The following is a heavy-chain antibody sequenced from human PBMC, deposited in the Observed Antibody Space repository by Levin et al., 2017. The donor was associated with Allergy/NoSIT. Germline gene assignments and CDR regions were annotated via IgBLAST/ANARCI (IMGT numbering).Heavy chain of an antibody. CDR3: AKGGWTVAGYFDY. CDR2: VSWNSGYI. D-gene: IGHD6-19*01. Sequence: PGGSLRLSCAASGFTFDDYSMHWVRQTPGKGLEWVSGVSWNSGYIDYADSVKGRFTISRDNAKNSLYLQMNSLRTEDTALYYCAKGGWTVAGYFDYCGQGTLVTVSS. V-gene: IGHV3-9*01. CDR1: GFTFDDYS. J-gene: IGHJ4*02.